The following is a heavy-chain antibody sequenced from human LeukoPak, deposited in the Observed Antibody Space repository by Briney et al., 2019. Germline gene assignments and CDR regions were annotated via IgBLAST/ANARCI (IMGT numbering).Heavy chain of an antibody. CDR1: GFTFSNAW. V-gene: IGHV3-15*01. D-gene: IGHD3/OR15-3a*01. J-gene: IGHJ4*02. CDR3: TTDSGTIDY. Sequence: GGSLRLSCAASGFTFSNAWMSWVRQAPGKGLEWVCRTKSKTDGGTTDYAEPVKGRFTISRDDSKNTMYQQMNSLKTEDTAVYYCTTDSGTIDYWGQGTLVTVSS. CDR2: TKSKTDGGTT.